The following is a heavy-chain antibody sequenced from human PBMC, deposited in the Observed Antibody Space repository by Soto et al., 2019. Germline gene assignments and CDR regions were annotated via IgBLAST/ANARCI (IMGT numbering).Heavy chain of an antibody. Sequence: GGSLRLSCAASGLTFSNYEMNWVRQAPGKGLEWVSYISSSGTTIYYADSVKGRFTISRDNAKNSLYLQMNSLRAEDTAVYYCARERYYDSSGYYSWGQGTLVTVSS. CDR1: GLTFSNYE. V-gene: IGHV3-48*03. CDR3: ARERYYDSSGYYS. J-gene: IGHJ4*02. CDR2: ISSSGTTI. D-gene: IGHD3-22*01.